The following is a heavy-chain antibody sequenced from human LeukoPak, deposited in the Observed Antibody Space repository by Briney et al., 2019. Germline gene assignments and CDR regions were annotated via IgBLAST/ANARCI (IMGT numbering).Heavy chain of an antibody. V-gene: IGHV3-9*01. CDR3: AKTPVGLVGATTVKGRTLSYYFDY. J-gene: IGHJ4*02. CDR1: GFTFDDYA. D-gene: IGHD1-26*01. Sequence: PGGSLRLSCAASGFTFDDYAMHWVRQAPGKGLEWVSGISWNSGSIGYADSVKGRFTISRDNAKNSLYLQMNSLRAEDTALYYCAKTPVGLVGATTVKGRTLSYYFDYWGQGTLVTVSS. CDR2: ISWNSGSI.